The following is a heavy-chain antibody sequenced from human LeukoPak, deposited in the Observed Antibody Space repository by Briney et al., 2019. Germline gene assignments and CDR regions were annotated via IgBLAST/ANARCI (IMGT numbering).Heavy chain of an antibody. J-gene: IGHJ5*02. Sequence: GGSLRLSCAASGFTFSDYYMSWIRQAPGKGLEWVSYISTGGGTIYYADSVRGRFTIPRDNAKNSVYLQMNSLRAEDTAIYYCARLGVVVAAATPRFDPWGQGTLVTVSS. V-gene: IGHV3-11*04. D-gene: IGHD2-15*01. CDR2: ISTGGGTI. CDR1: GFTFSDYY. CDR3: ARLGVVVAAATPRFDP.